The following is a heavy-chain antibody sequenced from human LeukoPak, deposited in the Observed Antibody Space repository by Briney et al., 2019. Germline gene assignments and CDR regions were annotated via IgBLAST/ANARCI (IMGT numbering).Heavy chain of an antibody. J-gene: IGHJ4*02. CDR3: ARMATGIAAAGTVDYFDY. V-gene: IGHV1-18*01. D-gene: IGHD6-13*01. CDR2: ISAYNGNT. Sequence: ASVKVSCKASGGTFSSYAISWVRQAPGQGLEWMGWISAYNGNTNYAQKLQGRVTMTTDTSTSTAYMELRSLRSDDTAVYYCARMATGIAAAGTVDYFDYWGQGTLVTVSS. CDR1: GGTFSSYA.